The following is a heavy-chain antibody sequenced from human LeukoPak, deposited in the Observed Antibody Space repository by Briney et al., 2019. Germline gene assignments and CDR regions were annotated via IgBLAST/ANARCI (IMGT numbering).Heavy chain of an antibody. CDR3: ARQRTATPMYEYYGMDV. J-gene: IGHJ6*02. CDR2: INHSGST. CDR1: GGSISSYY. Sequence: SETLSLTCTVSGGSISSYYWSWIRQPPGKGLEWIGEINHSGSTNYNPSLRSRVTISLDTSKTQFSLRLSSVTAADTAVYYCARQRTATPMYEYYGMDVWGQGTTVTVSS. V-gene: IGHV4-59*08. D-gene: IGHD2-8*01.